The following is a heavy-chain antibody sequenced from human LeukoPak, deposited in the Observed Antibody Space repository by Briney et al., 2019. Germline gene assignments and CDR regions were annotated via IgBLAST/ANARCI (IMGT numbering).Heavy chain of an antibody. D-gene: IGHD3-22*01. J-gene: IGHJ4*02. CDR1: EFTLGSYA. Sequence: GGSLRLSCAASEFTLGSYAMSWVRQAPGKGLERVSGISANGANTHYAESVRGRFIISRDNSKNTLYLQMNSLRAGDTALYFCAKYHNPDSTGPFHWGQGTLVTVSS. CDR3: AKYHNPDSTGPFH. CDR2: ISANGANT. V-gene: IGHV3-23*01.